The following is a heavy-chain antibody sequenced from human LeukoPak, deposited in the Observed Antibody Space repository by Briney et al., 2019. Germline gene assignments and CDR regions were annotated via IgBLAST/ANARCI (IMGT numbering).Heavy chain of an antibody. J-gene: IGHJ4*02. CDR1: GFTVSSNY. Sequence: GGSLRLSCAASGFTVSSNYMSWVRQAPGKGLEWVSVIYSGGSTYYADSVKGRFTISRDNSKNTLYLQMNSLRAEDTAVYYCAAGGFLEWPTIDYWGLGTLVTVSS. D-gene: IGHD3-3*01. CDR3: AAGGFLEWPTIDY. V-gene: IGHV3-66*01. CDR2: IYSGGST.